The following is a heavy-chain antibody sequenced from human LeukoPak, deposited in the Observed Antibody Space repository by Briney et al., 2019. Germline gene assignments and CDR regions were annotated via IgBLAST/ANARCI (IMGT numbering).Heavy chain of an antibody. V-gene: IGHV3-48*01. CDR2: ISSSSSTI. CDR3: ASDIEYYDSSPY. J-gene: IGHJ4*02. Sequence: GGSLRLSCAASGFTFSSYSMNWVRQTPGKGLEWVSYISSSSSTIYYADSVKGRFTITRDNAKNSLYLQMNSLRAGDTAVYYCASDIEYYDSSPYWGQGTLVTVSS. D-gene: IGHD3-22*01. CDR1: GFTFSSYS.